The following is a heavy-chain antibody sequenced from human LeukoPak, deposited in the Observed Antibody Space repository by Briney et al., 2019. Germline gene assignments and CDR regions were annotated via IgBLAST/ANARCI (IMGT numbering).Heavy chain of an antibody. CDR3: AKVSGWYDY. J-gene: IGHJ4*02. CDR2: IGSSGGST. Sequence: PGGSLRLSCAASGFTFSTYAMSWVRQAPGKGLEWVSTIGSSGGSTYYADSVKGRFTVSRANSKNTLYLQMNSLGAEDTAVYYCAKVSGWYDYWGQGTLVTVSS. V-gene: IGHV3-23*01. D-gene: IGHD6-19*01. CDR1: GFTFSTYA.